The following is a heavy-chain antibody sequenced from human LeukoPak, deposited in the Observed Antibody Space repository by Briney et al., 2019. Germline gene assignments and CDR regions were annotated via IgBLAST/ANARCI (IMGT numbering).Heavy chain of an antibody. J-gene: IGHJ6*04. V-gene: IGHV4-61*01. CDR2: IYYSGST. D-gene: IGHD3-10*01. CDR1: GGSVSSGSYY. Sequence: SETLSLTCTVSGGSVSSGSYYWSWIRQPPGKGLEWIGCIYYSGSTKYNPSLKSRVTISVDTSKNQFSLKLSSVTAADTAVYYCARDHLWFGASQGHYGMDVWGKGTTVTVSS. CDR3: ARDHLWFGASQGHYGMDV.